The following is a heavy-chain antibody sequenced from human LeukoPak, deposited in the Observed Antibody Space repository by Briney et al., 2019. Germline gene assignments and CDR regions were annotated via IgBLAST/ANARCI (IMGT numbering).Heavy chain of an antibody. D-gene: IGHD6-13*01. J-gene: IGHJ3*02. CDR3: AKDRGGGDSSRGPLVLGAFDI. Sequence: GGSLRLSCAASGFTFSSYAMSWVRQAPGKGLEWVSAISGSGGSTYYADSVKGRFTISRDNSKNTLYLQMNSLRAEDTAVYYCAKDRGGGDSSRGPLVLGAFDIWGQGTMVTVSS. CDR2: ISGSGGST. CDR1: GFTFSSYA. V-gene: IGHV3-23*01.